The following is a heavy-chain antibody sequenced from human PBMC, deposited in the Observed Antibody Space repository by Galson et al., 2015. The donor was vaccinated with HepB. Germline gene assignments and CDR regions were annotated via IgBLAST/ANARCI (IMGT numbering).Heavy chain of an antibody. CDR3: AKDRGYYGSGSYYFDY. Sequence: SLRLSCAASGFTFSSYAMSWVRQAPGKGLEWVSAISGSGGSTYYADSVKGRFTISRDNSKNTLYLQMNSLRAEDTAVYYCAKDRGYYGSGSYYFDYWGQGTLVTVSS. CDR1: GFTFSSYA. D-gene: IGHD3-10*01. J-gene: IGHJ4*02. CDR2: ISGSGGST. V-gene: IGHV3-23*01.